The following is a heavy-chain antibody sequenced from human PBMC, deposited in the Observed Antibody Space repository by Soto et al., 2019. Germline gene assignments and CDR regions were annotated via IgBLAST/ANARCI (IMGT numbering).Heavy chain of an antibody. CDR2: IIPILGIA. V-gene: IGHV1-69*08. D-gene: IGHD2-15*01. CDR1: GGTFSTYT. CDR3: ARDSGYCSGGSCQIEGPIAH. J-gene: IGHJ4*02. Sequence: QVQLVQSGAEVKKPGSSVKVSCKASGGTFSTYTISWVRQAPGQGLEWMGRIIPILGIAHYAQKFQGRVTITADKSTSTAYMELISLRSEDTAVYYCARDSGYCSGGSCQIEGPIAHWGQGTLVTVSS.